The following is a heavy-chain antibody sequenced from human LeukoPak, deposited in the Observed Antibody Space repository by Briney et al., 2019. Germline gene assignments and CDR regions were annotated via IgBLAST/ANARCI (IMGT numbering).Heavy chain of an antibody. V-gene: IGHV3-20*04. CDR3: ARDPGDILVAGTFDY. CDR1: GFTFDDYG. J-gene: IGHJ4*02. D-gene: IGHD6-19*01. CDR2: ITWNGGST. Sequence: PGGSLRLSCAASGFTFDDYGMSWVRQVPGKGLEWVSGITWNGGSTGYADSVKGRFTISRDNAKNSLYLQMNSLRAEDTAFYYCARDPGDILVAGTFDYWGQGTLVTVSS.